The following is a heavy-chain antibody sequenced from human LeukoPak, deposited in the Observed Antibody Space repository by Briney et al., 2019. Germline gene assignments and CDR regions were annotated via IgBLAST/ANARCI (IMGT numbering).Heavy chain of an antibody. J-gene: IGHJ1*01. V-gene: IGHV3-30-3*01. CDR3: AAEPYCGGDCLCFQH. CDR1: GFTFSSYA. D-gene: IGHD2-21*02. Sequence: GRSLRLSCAASGFTFSSYAMHWVRQAPGKGLEWVAVISYDGSNKYYADSVKGRFTISRDNSKNTLYLQMNSLRAEDTAVYYCAAEPYCGGDCLCFQHWGQGTLVTVSS. CDR2: ISYDGSNK.